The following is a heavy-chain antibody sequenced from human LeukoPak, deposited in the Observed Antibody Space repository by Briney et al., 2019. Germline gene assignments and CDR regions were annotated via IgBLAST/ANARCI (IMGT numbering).Heavy chain of an antibody. CDR3: ARGTDYDASGYVGY. CDR1: GFIFSNYW. Sequence: GGSLRLSCAASGFIFSNYWMTWVRQTPGKGLEWVANVKQDGSEKDYADSVKGRFTISRDNAKNSLYLQMNSLRAEDTGVYYCARGTDYDASGYVGYWGQGTLVTVSS. CDR2: VKQDGSEK. J-gene: IGHJ4*02. V-gene: IGHV3-7*03. D-gene: IGHD3-22*01.